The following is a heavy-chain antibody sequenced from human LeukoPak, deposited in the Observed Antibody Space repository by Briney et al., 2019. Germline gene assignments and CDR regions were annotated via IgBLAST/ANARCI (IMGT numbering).Heavy chain of an antibody. CDR3: ARGLTGRYCSGGSCYSGGFDY. J-gene: IGHJ4*02. D-gene: IGHD2-15*01. Sequence: SETLSLTCAVYGESFSDYYWTWIRQPPGKGLEWVGEINYSGYTNYNPSLKNRVTISSDTSKNQFSLKLSSVTAADTAVYYCARGLTGRYCSGGSCYSGGFDYWGQGTLVTVSS. V-gene: IGHV4-34*01. CDR1: GESFSDYY. CDR2: INYSGYT.